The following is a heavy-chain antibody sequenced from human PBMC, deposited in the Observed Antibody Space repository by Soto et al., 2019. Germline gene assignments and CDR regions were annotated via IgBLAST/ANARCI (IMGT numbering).Heavy chain of an antibody. CDR3: ARGPHDYGDYGAVEYFDY. J-gene: IGHJ4*02. CDR1: GGSISSSSYY. D-gene: IGHD4-17*01. CDR2: IYYSGST. V-gene: IGHV4-39*07. Sequence: SETLSLTCTVSGGSISSSSYYWGWIRQPPGKGLEWIGSIYYSGSTNYNPSLKSRVTISVDTSKNQFSLKLSSVTAADTAVYYCARGPHDYGDYGAVEYFDYWGQGTLVTVSS.